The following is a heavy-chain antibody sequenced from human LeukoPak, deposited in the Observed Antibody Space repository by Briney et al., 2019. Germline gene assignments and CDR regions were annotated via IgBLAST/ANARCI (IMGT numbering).Heavy chain of an antibody. J-gene: IGHJ4*02. Sequence: SETPSLTCTVSGGSISSYYWSWIRQPPAKGLEWIGYIYYSGSTNYNPSLTSRVTISVETAKNQFSLKLSSVTAADTAVYYCARHYYDSSDSYSFDYWGQGTLVTVSS. V-gene: IGHV4-59*08. CDR1: GGSISSYY. CDR2: IYYSGST. CDR3: ARHYYDSSDSYSFDY. D-gene: IGHD3-22*01.